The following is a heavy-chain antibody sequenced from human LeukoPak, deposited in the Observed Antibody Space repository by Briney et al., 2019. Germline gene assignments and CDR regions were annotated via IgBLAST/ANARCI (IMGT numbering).Heavy chain of an antibody. CDR3: AKGRGLVGATDFDY. Sequence: GGSLRLSCAAAGFTFSDYGMNWVRQAPGKGLEWVSGISGSGISTYYADSVKGRFTISRDNSKNTLYLQMNSLRVEDTAVYYCAKGRGLVGATDFDYWGQGTLVTVSS. J-gene: IGHJ4*02. CDR1: GFTFSDYG. CDR2: ISGSGIST. V-gene: IGHV3-23*01. D-gene: IGHD1-26*01.